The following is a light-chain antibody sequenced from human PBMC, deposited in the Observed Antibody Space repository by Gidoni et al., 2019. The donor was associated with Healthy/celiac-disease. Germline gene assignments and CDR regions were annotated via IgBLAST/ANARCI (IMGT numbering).Light chain of an antibody. CDR2: AAS. J-gene: IGKJ5*01. V-gene: IGKV1-8*01. CDR3: QQYYSYPPGT. Sequence: AIRMTQSPSSFSASTGDRVTITCRASQGISSYLAWYQQQPGKAPKLLIYAASTLQSGVPSRFSGSGSGTDFTLTISCLQSEDFATYYCQQYYSYPPGTFGQGTRLEIK. CDR1: QGISSY.